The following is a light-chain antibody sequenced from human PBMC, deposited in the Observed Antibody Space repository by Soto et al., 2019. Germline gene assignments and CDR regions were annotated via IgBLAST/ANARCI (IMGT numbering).Light chain of an antibody. J-gene: IGKJ4*01. CDR3: QHYVTWPLA. V-gene: IGKV3D-15*01. Sequence: EIVLTQSPATLSVSPGERATLSCRASQSVSINLAWYQQKPGQAPRFLIYEASTRATGIPARFSGSGSGTEFTLTISSLQSEDSAIYYCQHYVTWPLAFGGGTRVENK. CDR1: QSVSIN. CDR2: EAS.